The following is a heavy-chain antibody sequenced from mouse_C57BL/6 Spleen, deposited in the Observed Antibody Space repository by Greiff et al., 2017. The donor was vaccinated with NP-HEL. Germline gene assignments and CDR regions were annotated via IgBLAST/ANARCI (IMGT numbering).Heavy chain of an antibody. D-gene: IGHD4-1*01. Sequence: EVKLVESGGGLVKPGGSLKLSCAASGFTFSSYTMSWVRQTPEKRLEWVATISGGGGNTYYPDSVKGRFTISRDNAKKTLYLQMSRRRYEDTAFEDGARRNGDVDWYFDGWGTGTTVTVSS. J-gene: IGHJ1*03. CDR2: ISGGGGNT. CDR1: GFTFSSYT. V-gene: IGHV5-9*01. CDR3: ARRNGDVDWYFDG.